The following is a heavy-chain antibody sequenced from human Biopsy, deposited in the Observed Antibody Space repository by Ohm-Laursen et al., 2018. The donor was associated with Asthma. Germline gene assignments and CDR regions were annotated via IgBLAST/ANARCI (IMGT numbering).Heavy chain of an antibody. D-gene: IGHD2-21*01. Sequence: SLRLSCAAPGFTFRNFGMHWVRQVPGKGLEWVALISSDVREWYADSVEGRFTISRDNSKNTLDLQMNSLRGDDTAVYYCVRWRSGYPDHYSDFWGLGTLVTVSS. CDR2: ISSDVRE. CDR1: GFTFRNFG. V-gene: IGHV3-30*03. J-gene: IGHJ4*02. CDR3: VRWRSGYPDHYSDF.